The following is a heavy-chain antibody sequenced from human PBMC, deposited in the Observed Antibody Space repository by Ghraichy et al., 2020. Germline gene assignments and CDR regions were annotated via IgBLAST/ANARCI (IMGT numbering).Heavy chain of an antibody. CDR3: AREFGAGYYDSSGYFHQPIGEYFDY. D-gene: IGHD3-22*01. J-gene: IGHJ4*02. CDR2: IIPIFGTA. Sequence: SVKVSCKASGGTFSSYAISWVRQAPGQGLEWMGGIIPIFGTANYAQKFQGRVTITADESTSTAYMELSSLRSEDTAVYYCAREFGAGYYDSSGYFHQPIGEYFDYWGQGTLVTVSS. V-gene: IGHV1-69*13. CDR1: GGTFSSYA.